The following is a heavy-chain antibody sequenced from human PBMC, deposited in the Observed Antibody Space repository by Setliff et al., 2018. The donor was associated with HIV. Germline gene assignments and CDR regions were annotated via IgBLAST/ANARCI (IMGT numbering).Heavy chain of an antibody. D-gene: IGHD1-26*01. CDR3: ARGQSQGYAYSGSYGAFDI. CDR1: GYTFIDYF. CDR2: ISAYNGNT. V-gene: IGHV1-18*04. J-gene: IGHJ3*02. Sequence: ASVKVSCKASGYTFIDYFMHWVRQAPGQGLEWMGWISAYNGNTNYAQKFQGRVTITTDESTSTAYMELSSLRSEDTALYYCARGQSQGYAYSGSYGAFDIWGQGTMVTVSS.